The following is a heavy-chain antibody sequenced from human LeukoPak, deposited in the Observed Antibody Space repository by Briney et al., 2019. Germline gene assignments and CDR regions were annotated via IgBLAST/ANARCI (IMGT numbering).Heavy chain of an antibody. CDR1: RFTFTSYA. CDR3: AKGKGSGSVLIYY. V-gene: IGHV3-30*04. D-gene: IGHD3-10*01. CDR2: TSSDVSTK. Sequence: GGSLRLSCAASRFTFTSYAMQSVCQAPGKGLEWVAFTSSDVSTKHYSDFVKGRFIIVRDNSNATMSLQMNNLGAEVKAVYYYAKGKGSGSVLIYYWGQGTLVTVS. J-gene: IGHJ4*02.